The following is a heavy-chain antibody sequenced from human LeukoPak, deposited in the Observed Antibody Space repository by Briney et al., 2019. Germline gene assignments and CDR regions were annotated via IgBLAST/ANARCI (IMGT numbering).Heavy chain of an antibody. D-gene: IGHD3-10*01. V-gene: IGHV4-59*08. CDR2: IYDSGRS. CDR1: GGSISSYY. J-gene: IGHJ3*02. Sequence: SETLSLTCTVSGGSISSYYWTWIRQPPGRGLEWIGSIYDSGRSIYSPSLESRVTISVDTSKSQFSLKLSSVTAADTAVYYCARHASITYYYGSGSYENAFDIWGQGTMVTVSS. CDR3: ARHASITYYYGSGSYENAFDI.